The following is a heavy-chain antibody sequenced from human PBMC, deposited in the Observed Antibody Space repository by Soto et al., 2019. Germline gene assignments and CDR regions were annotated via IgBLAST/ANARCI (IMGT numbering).Heavy chain of an antibody. V-gene: IGHV4-59*01. CDR1: GGSISDYY. CDR2: TYYGWNT. CDR3: ARDREYYDSSGLYFDY. D-gene: IGHD3-22*01. Sequence: SETLSLTCTISGGSISDYYWSWIRQPPGKGLEWIGYTYYGWNTNYNPSLKSRVTISVDTSKNQFSLKLISVTAADTAVYYCARDREYYDSSGLYFDYWGQGTLVTVSS. J-gene: IGHJ4*02.